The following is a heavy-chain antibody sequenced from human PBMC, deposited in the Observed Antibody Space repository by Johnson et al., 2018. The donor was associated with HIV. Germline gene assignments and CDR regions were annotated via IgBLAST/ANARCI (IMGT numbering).Heavy chain of an antibody. Sequence: EQLVESGGGLVQPGGSLRLSCAASGFTFSSYWMSWVRQAPGKGLEWVPGKGLEWVANIKQDGGEKYYVDSVKGRFTISRDNAKNSLYLQMSSLRPEDTAVHYCAKDGYRAALDVWGQGTMVTVST. D-gene: IGHD5-24*01. J-gene: IGHJ3*01. CDR1: GFTFSSYW. CDR2: IKQDGGEK. CDR3: AKDGYRAALDV. V-gene: IGHV3-7*01.